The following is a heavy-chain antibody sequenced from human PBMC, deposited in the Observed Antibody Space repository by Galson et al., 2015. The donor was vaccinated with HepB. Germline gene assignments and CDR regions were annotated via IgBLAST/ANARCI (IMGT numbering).Heavy chain of an antibody. CDR3: ARDETAVAAVDY. CDR1: GFTFSSYS. D-gene: IGHD6-19*01. CDR2: ISSSSSYI. J-gene: IGHJ4*02. Sequence: SLRLSCAASGFTFSSYSMNWVRQAPGKGLEWVSSISSSSSYIYYADSVKGRFTVSRDNAKNSLYLQMNSLRAEDTAVYYCARDETAVAAVDYWGQGTLVTVSS. V-gene: IGHV3-21*01.